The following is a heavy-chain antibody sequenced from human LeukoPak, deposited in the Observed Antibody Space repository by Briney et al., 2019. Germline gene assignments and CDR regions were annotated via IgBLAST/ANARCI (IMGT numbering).Heavy chain of an antibody. D-gene: IGHD3-10*01. CDR1: GGSFIGSSDYY. V-gene: IGHV4-39*07. CDR3: TRDSELKWFYA. CDR2: IYYDGSS. Sequence: SETLSLTCSVSGGSFIGSSDYYWGWVRQSPGEGLEWIGTIYYDGSSYYNPSLKSRVTISMDTSKNQFSLNLFSVTAADTAVYYCTRDSELKWFYAWGQGSLVTVSS. J-gene: IGHJ5*02.